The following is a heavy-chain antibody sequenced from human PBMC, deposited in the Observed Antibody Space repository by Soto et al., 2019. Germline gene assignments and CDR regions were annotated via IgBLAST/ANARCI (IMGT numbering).Heavy chain of an antibody. CDR1: GDTFSSYS. J-gene: IGHJ6*02. CDR3: AANSLGGGSQGDV. D-gene: IGHD3-10*01. Sequence: SVKVSCKASGDTFSSYSISWLRQAPGQGLEWMGGIVPIFGTTVYAPRLQGRLTITADGPTSTSYMELSGLAFEDTAVYYCAANSLGGGSQGDVWGQGTTVTVSS. V-gene: IGHV1-69*13. CDR2: IVPIFGTT.